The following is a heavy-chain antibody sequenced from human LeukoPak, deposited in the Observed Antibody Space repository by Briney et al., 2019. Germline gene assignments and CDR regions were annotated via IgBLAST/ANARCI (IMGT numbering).Heavy chain of an antibody. Sequence: SETLSLTCTMSGGSFTSYYWSWIRQPPGKGLEWIGYIYYSGSNSGSTNYHPPLKSRVNISLDTSKNLYSLKLRSVTAADTAVYYCARRAIVDWYFDLWGRGTLVTVSS. CDR3: ARRAIVDWYFDL. CDR2: IYYSGSNSGST. V-gene: IGHV4-59*01. D-gene: IGHD1-26*01. J-gene: IGHJ2*01. CDR1: GGSFTSYY.